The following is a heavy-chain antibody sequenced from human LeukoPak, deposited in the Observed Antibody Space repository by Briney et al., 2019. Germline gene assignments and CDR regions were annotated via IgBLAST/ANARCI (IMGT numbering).Heavy chain of an antibody. CDR2: ISGTGVTA. V-gene: IGHV3-23*01. D-gene: IGHD3-10*01. Sequence: PGGSLRLSCAASGFIFNNYAMGWVRQAPGKGLEWVSSISGTGVTAYYADSVKGRFAISRDNSKNTLYLQMSSLRAEDTALYYCAKDQRFGDLDDYRGQGTLVTVSS. J-gene: IGHJ4*02. CDR1: GFIFNNYA. CDR3: AKDQRFGDLDDY.